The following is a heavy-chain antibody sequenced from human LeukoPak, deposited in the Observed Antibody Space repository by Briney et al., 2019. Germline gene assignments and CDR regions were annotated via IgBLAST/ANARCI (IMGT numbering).Heavy chain of an antibody. V-gene: IGHV3-64*01. CDR3: AREKVGFDY. D-gene: IGHD1-26*01. CDR2: ISSNGGST. J-gene: IGHJ4*02. CDR1: GFTFSSYA. Sequence: PPGGSLRLSCAASGFTFSSYAMSWVRQAPGKGLEWVSAISSNGGSTYYANSVKGRFTISRDNSKNTLYLQMGSLRAEDMAVYYCAREKVGFDYWGQGTLVTVSS.